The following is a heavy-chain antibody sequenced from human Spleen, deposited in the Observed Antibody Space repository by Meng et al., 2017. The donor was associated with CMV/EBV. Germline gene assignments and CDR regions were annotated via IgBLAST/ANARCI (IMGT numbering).Heavy chain of an antibody. CDR3: ARSPLGGESDY. CDR1: AFNFSNFT. V-gene: IGHV3-21*01. CDR2: ISRSGTYM. Sequence: GGSLRLSCAASAFNFSNFTINWVRQAPGKGLEWVSSISRSGTYMSYADSVRGRFTISRDNAKNSLYLQMNNLRAEDTAVYYCARSPLGGESDYWGQGTLVTVSS. J-gene: IGHJ4*02. D-gene: IGHD3-16*01.